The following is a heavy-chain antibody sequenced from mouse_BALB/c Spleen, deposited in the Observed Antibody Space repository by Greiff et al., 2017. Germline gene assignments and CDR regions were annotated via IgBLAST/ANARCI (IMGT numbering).Heavy chain of an antibody. J-gene: IGHJ2*01. V-gene: IGHV7-3*02. D-gene: IGHD2-10*02. CDR3: ARVPWYGNYLYFDY. CDR1: GFTFTDYY. Sequence: EVQLVESGGGLVQPGGSLRLSCATSGFTFTDYYMSWVRQPPGTALEWLGFIRNKANGYTTEYSASVKGRFTISRDNSQSILYLQMNTLRAEDSATYYCARVPWYGNYLYFDYWGQGTTLTVSS. CDR2: IRNKANGYTT.